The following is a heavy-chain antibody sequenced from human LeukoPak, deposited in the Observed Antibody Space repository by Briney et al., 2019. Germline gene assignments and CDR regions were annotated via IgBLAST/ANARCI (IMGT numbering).Heavy chain of an antibody. D-gene: IGHD3-22*01. CDR3: ARLGTMTPQPTYYMDV. J-gene: IGHJ6*03. V-gene: IGHV5-51*01. CDR2: IYPGDSDT. CDR1: GYSFTSYW. Sequence: GESLKISCKGSGYSFTSYWIGWVRQMPGKGLEWMGIIYPGDSDTRYSPSFQGQVTISADKSISTAYLQWSSLKASDTAMYYCARLGTMTPQPTYYMDVWGKGTTVTVSS.